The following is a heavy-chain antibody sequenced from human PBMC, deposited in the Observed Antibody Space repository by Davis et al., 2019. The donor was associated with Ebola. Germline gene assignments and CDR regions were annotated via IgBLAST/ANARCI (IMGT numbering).Heavy chain of an antibody. CDR1: GFTFNNYA. J-gene: IGHJ6*02. CDR2: MSGSGDNT. V-gene: IGHV3-23*01. Sequence: GESLKISCAASGFTFNNYAMSWVRQAPGKGLEWVSTMSGSGDNTYYADSVQGRFTISRDNSKDTLYLQMNSLRAEDTAVYYCLYGMDVWGQGTTVTVSS. CDR3: LYGMDV.